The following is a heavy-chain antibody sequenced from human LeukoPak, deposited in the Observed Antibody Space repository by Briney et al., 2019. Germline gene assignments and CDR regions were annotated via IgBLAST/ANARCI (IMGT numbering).Heavy chain of an antibody. J-gene: IGHJ6*03. CDR2: ISSGGST. CDR3: ARVAGSGSYHTRYYYMDV. CDR1: GFTVSSNY. D-gene: IGHD3-10*01. V-gene: IGHV3-66*02. Sequence: GRSLRLSCAAAGFTVSSNYMSWVRQPPRDWLGWVSVISSGGSTYYADSVKGRFTISRDNSKNTLYLQMNSLRAEDTAVYYCARVAGSGSYHTRYYYMDVWGKGTTVTVSS.